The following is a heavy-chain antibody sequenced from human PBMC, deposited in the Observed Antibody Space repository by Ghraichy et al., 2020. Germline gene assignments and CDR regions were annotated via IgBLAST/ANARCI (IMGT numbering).Heavy chain of an antibody. CDR3: ASRVGIFGVVQDY. V-gene: IGHV4-34*01. D-gene: IGHD3-3*01. J-gene: IGHJ4*02. CDR2: INHSGST. Sequence: ESLNISCAVYGGSFSGYYWSWIRQPPGKGLEWIGEINHSGSTNYNPSLKSRVTISVDTSKNQFSLKLSSVTAADTAVYYCASRVGIFGVVQDYWGQGTLVTVSS. CDR1: GGSFSGYY.